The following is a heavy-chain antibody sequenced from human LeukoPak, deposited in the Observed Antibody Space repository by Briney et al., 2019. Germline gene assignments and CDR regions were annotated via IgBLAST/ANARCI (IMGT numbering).Heavy chain of an antibody. CDR2: ISSSSSTI. CDR3: AREARVVVPAATSRLAGTYYYFDY. CDR1: GFTFSSYS. J-gene: IGHJ4*02. D-gene: IGHD2-2*01. V-gene: IGHV3-48*02. Sequence: PGGSLRLSCAASGFTFSSYSMNWVRQAPGKGLEWVSYISSSSSTIYYADSVKGRFTISRDNAKNSLYLQMNSLRDEDTAVYYCAREARVVVPAATSRLAGTYYYFDYWGQGTLVTVSS.